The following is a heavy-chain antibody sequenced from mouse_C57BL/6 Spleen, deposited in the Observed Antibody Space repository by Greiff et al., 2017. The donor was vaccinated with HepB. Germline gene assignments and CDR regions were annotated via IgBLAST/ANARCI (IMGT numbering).Heavy chain of an antibody. Sequence: DVKLVESGGGLVKPGGSLKLSCAASGFTFSSYAMSWVRQTPEKRLEWVATISDGGSYTYYPDNVKGRFTISRDNAKNNLYLQMSHLKSEDTAMYYCAREGGYHYAMDYWGQGTSVTVSS. J-gene: IGHJ4*01. V-gene: IGHV5-4*01. D-gene: IGHD2-2*01. CDR2: ISDGGSYT. CDR1: GFTFSSYA. CDR3: AREGGYHYAMDY.